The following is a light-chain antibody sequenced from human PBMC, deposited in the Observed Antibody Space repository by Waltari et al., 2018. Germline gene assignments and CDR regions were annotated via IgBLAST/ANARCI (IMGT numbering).Light chain of an antibody. CDR1: QSVSSN. CDR2: GAS. CDR3: HQYSSWPPMFT. Sequence: EIVMTQSPATLSVSPGEGATLSCRASQSVSSNLAWYQQRPGHATRLLIYGASTRATGIPAGFSGSGSGTEFTLTISSLQSEDSAVYYCHQYSSWPPMFTFGQGTKLEIK. J-gene: IGKJ2*01. V-gene: IGKV3-15*01.